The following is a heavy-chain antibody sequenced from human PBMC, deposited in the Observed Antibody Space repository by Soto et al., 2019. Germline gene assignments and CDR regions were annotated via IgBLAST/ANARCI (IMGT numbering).Heavy chain of an antibody. D-gene: IGHD4-17*01. CDR1: GVSVSSGSFY. Sequence: TLSLTCTVSGVSVSSGSFYWAWIRQPPGKGLEWIGFGSYSGTTNYKPSLKSRVTISVDTSRSQISLKVSSLTAADTAVYYCARGATVTQYDYWGQGTLVTVSS. CDR3: ARGATVTQYDY. V-gene: IGHV4-61*01. CDR2: GSYSGTT. J-gene: IGHJ4*02.